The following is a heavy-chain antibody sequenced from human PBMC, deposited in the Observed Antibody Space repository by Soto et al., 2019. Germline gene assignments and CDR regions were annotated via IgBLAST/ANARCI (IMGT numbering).Heavy chain of an antibody. CDR1: GFTFSSYW. D-gene: IGHD3-16*02. CDR2: IKQDGSEK. V-gene: IGHV3-7*01. CDR3: ARDREDYIWGSYLPDIFDY. J-gene: IGHJ4*02. Sequence: PGGSLRLSCAASGFTFSSYWMSWVRQAPGKGLEWVANIKQDGSEKYYVDSVKGRFTISRDNAKNSLYLQMNSLRAEDTAVYYCARDREDYIWGSYLPDIFDYWGQGTLVTVSS.